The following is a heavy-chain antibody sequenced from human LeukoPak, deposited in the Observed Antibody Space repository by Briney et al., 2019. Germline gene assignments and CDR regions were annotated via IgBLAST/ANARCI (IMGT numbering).Heavy chain of an antibody. D-gene: IGHD2-21*02. Sequence: GASVKVSCKLAGYTLNSYGICWVRQAPGQGREWIGWIDPSNGNIKYAEKLQERVTMTTDTSTSTAYMDLRSLRSDDTAVYYCARDGVSGHCDYWGRGTLVTVSS. CDR2: IDPSNGNI. CDR1: GYTLNSYG. V-gene: IGHV1-18*01. J-gene: IGHJ4*01. CDR3: ARDGVSGHCDY.